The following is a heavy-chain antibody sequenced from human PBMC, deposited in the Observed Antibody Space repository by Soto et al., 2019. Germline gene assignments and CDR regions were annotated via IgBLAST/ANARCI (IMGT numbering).Heavy chain of an antibody. V-gene: IGHV4-39*01. CDR3: SRRAPEGFDP. CDR2: INSSGST. J-gene: IGHJ5*02. CDR1: GGSFGSSAYY. Sequence: SETLSLTCTVSGGSFGSSAYYWGWIRRAPGKGLEWIGSINSSGSTFSNPSLKSRVTLSVDTSKNQFSLKLTSVTAADTALYYYSRRAPEGFDPWGQGTLVTVPS.